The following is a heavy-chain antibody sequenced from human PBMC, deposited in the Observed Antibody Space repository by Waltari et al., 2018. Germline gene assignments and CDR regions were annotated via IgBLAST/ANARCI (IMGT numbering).Heavy chain of an antibody. CDR2: IDYPGTT. CDR1: GGSISSGDYY. D-gene: IGHD6-13*01. CDR3: ASVSQSYSSSLYLDY. Sequence: QVQLQESGPGLVKPSQTLSLTCTVSGGSISSGDYYWSWIRQPPGKGLEWIGYIDYPGTTSYHPSLKSRVTIPGDTSKKQVSLKLSSVTAADPAVYYCASVSQSYSSSLYLDYWGQGTLVTVSS. J-gene: IGHJ4*02. V-gene: IGHV4-30-4*08.